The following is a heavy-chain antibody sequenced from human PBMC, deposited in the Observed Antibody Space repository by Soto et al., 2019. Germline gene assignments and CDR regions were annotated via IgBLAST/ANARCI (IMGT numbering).Heavy chain of an antibody. CDR2: ISWNSGSI. D-gene: IGHD6-6*01. CDR1: GFTFDDYA. J-gene: IGHJ4*02. V-gene: IGHV3-9*01. Sequence: GGSLRLSCAASGFTFDDYAMHWVRQAPGKGLEWVSGISWNSGSIGYADSVKGRFTISRDNAKNSLYLQMNSLRAEDTALYYCAKGWYSSSSHFDYWGQGTLVTVSS. CDR3: AKGWYSSSSHFDY.